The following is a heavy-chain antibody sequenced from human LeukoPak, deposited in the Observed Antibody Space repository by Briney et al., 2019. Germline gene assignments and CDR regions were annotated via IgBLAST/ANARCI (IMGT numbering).Heavy chain of an antibody. V-gene: IGHV3-23*01. CDR1: GFTFNNYA. J-gene: IGHJ4*02. D-gene: IGHD3-9*01. Sequence: GGSLRLSCAASGFTFNNYAMTWVRQAPGQGLEWVSAISGSGGTTYYADFVRGRFTISRDNSKNTLYLQMNSLRAEDTAVYYCAKGLINDWSALENWGEGTLVTVSS. CDR2: ISGSGGTT. CDR3: AKGLINDWSALEN.